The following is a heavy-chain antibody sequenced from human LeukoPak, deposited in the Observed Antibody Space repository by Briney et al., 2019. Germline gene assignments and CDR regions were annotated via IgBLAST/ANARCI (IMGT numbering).Heavy chain of an antibody. CDR3: AITRDYYDSSGYYYLRDY. V-gene: IGHV4-4*07. D-gene: IGHD3-22*01. J-gene: IGHJ4*02. Sequence: SETLSLTCTVSGGSISSYYWSWIRQPAGKGLEWIGRIYTSGSTNYNPSLTSRVTMSVDTSKNQFSLKLSSVTAADTAVYYCAITRDYYDSSGYYYLRDYWGQGTLVTVSS. CDR2: IYTSGST. CDR1: GGSISSYY.